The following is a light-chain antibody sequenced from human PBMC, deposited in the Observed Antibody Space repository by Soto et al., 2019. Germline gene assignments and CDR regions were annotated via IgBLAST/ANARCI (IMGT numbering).Light chain of an antibody. V-gene: IGKV1-39*01. CDR1: QSISSY. CDR2: AAS. CDR3: QQYISSSPYS. Sequence: DIQMTQSPSSLSASVGDRVTITCRASQSISSYLNWYQQKPGKAPKLLIYAASSLQSGVPSRFSGSGSGTDFTLTISSLQPEDFATYYCQQYISSSPYSFGQGTKVDI. J-gene: IGKJ2*03.